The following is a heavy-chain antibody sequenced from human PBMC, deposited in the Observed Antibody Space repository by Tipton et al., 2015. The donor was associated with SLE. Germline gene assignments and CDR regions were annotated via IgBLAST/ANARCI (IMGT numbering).Heavy chain of an antibody. CDR1: GFTFSIYS. CDR3: ARRVGSYYGMDV. Sequence: RSLRLSCAASGFTFSIYSMHWVRQAPGKGLEWVALISYDGSNKYYADSVKGRFTISRDNSKNTLYLQMNSLRAEDTAVYYCARRVGSYYGMDVWGQGTTVTVSS. V-gene: IGHV3-30*04. J-gene: IGHJ6*02. D-gene: IGHD3-10*01. CDR2: ISYDGSNK.